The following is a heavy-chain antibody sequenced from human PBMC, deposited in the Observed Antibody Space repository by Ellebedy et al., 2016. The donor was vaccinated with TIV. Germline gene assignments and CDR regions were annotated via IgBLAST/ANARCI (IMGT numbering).Heavy chain of an antibody. Sequence: GGSLRLSCAASGFNFYSYWMSWVRQTPGKGLEWVANIYQDGSEKFYVDSVKGRFTISRDNPRKSLYLQMNSLRAEDTAVYYCARRGSYGDYAVQVNSWFDRWGRGTLVSVSS. J-gene: IGHJ5*02. V-gene: IGHV3-7*01. CDR3: ARRGSYGDYAVQVNSWFDR. CDR2: IYQDGSEK. CDR1: GFNFYSYW. D-gene: IGHD3-16*01.